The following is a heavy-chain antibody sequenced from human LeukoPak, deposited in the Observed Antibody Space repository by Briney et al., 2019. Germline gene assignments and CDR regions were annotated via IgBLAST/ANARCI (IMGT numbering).Heavy chain of an antibody. CDR3: ARGTAMGYFDY. V-gene: IGHV4-34*01. Sequence: NSSETLSLTCAVYGGSFSGYYWSWIRQPPGKGLEWIGEINHSGSTNYNPSLKSRVTISVDTSKNQFSLKLSSVTAADTAVYYCARGTAMGYFDYWGQGTLVTVSS. CDR2: INHSGST. J-gene: IGHJ4*02. CDR1: GGSFSGYY. D-gene: IGHD5-18*01.